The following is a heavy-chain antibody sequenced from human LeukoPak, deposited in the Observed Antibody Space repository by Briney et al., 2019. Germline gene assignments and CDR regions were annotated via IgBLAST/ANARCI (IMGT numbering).Heavy chain of an antibody. J-gene: IGHJ4*02. V-gene: IGHV4-4*02. D-gene: IGHD2-15*01. CDR3: ASEEGVYCTGGSCWRFDY. CDR2: IYHSGST. Sequence: PSGTLSLTCAVSGGSISSSNWWSWVRQPPGKGLEWIGEIYHSGSTYYNPSLKSRVTISVDTSKNQFSLKLSSVTAADTAVYYCASEEGVYCTGGSCWRFDYWGQGTLVTVPS. CDR1: GGSISSSNW.